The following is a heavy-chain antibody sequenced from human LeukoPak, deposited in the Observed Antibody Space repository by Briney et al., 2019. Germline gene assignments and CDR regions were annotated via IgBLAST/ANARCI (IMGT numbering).Heavy chain of an antibody. CDR2: SFWSGTS. CDR3: ARSIFRYFDP. J-gene: IGHJ5*02. CDR1: GGSINGYY. V-gene: IGHV4-59*01. Sequence: PSETLSLTRTVSGGSINGYYWSWIQQPPGKGLEWIGYSFWSGTSNYNPSLKSRVTISVDASRNQFSLKLSSVTAADTAVYYCARSIFRYFDPWGQGTLVTVSS. D-gene: IGHD3-3*01.